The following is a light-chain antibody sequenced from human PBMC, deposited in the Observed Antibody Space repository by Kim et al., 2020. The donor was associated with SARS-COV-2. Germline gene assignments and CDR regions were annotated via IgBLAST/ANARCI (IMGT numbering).Light chain of an antibody. CDR3: QTWITDIWV. V-gene: IGLV4-69*01. J-gene: IGLJ2*01. CDR2: VNYDGSH. CDR1: SGHSSYA. Sequence: QPVLTQSPSASASLGPSVKLTCTLSSGHSSYAIAWHQQQPEKGPRYLMKVNYDGSHNKGDGIPDRFSGSSSGAERYITIPSHEAEDESYYYCQTWITDIWVFGGGTQLTVL.